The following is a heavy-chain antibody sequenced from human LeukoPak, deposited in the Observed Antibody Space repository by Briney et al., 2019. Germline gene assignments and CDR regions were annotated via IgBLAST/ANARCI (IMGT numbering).Heavy chain of an antibody. V-gene: IGHV3-49*03. CDR1: GFTFGDYT. D-gene: IGHD1-26*01. Sequence: GRSLRLSCTISGFTFGDYTMSWFRQAPGKGLEWVGFIRSKAYHGTTEYAASVKGRFTISRDDSKSIAYLQMNSLKTEDTAVYYCTRGFGGSFYYYGMDVWGQGTTVTVSS. CDR3: TRGFGGSFYYYGMDV. CDR2: IRSKAYHGTT. J-gene: IGHJ6*02.